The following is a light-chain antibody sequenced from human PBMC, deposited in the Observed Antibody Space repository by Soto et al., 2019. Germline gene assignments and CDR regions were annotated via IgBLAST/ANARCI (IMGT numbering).Light chain of an antibody. J-gene: IGLJ1*01. CDR1: SSDVGNYKY. CDR2: EVS. V-gene: IGLV2-14*01. Sequence: QSALTQPASVSGSTGQSITISCTGTSSDVGNYKYVSWYQQHPGKAPKLMIYEVSNRPSGVSNRCSGSKSGNTASLTISGLQAEDETYYYCFSYTSSGTYVFGTGTKLTVL. CDR3: FSYTSSGTYV.